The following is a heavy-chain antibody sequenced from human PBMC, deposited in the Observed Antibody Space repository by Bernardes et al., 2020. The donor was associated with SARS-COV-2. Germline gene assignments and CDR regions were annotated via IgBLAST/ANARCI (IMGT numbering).Heavy chain of an antibody. D-gene: IGHD2-2*03. V-gene: IGHV3-64D*06. CDR3: VNGGSGYCSSTSCYPADFYYYYGMDV. CDR2: ISSNGGST. Sequence: GGSLRLSCSASGFTFSSYAMHWVRQAPGKGLEYVSAISSNGGSTYYADSVKGRFTISRDNSKNTLYLQMSSLRAEDTAVYYCVNGGSGYCSSTSCYPADFYYYYGMDVWGQGTTVTVSS. CDR1: GFTFSSYA. J-gene: IGHJ6*02.